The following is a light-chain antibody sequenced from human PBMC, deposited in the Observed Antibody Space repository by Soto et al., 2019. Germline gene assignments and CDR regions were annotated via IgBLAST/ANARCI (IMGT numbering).Light chain of an antibody. V-gene: IGKV1-5*03. CDR2: KAS. Sequence: DIQMTQSPSTLSGSVGERVTITCRASQTISSWLAWYQQKPGKAPKLLIYKASTLKSGVPSRFSGSGSVIEFTLTISSLQPDDFATYYCQHYNSYSEAFGQGTKVELK. J-gene: IGKJ1*01. CDR3: QHYNSYSEA. CDR1: QTISSW.